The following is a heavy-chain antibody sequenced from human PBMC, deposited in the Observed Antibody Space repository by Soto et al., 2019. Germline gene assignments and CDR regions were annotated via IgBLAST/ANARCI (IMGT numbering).Heavy chain of an antibody. V-gene: IGHV3-33*01. D-gene: IGHD6-13*01. CDR3: ARDVLRLEAAGTVDY. CDR2: IWNDGSNK. Sequence: VGSLRLSCIASGFAFGDYGMHWARQDPGKGLEWVAVIWNDGSNKYYADSVKGRFTISRDNYANTLYLQIDSLRVDDTAVYYCARDVLRLEAAGTVDYWGQGTLVTVAS. J-gene: IGHJ4*02. CDR1: GFAFGDYG.